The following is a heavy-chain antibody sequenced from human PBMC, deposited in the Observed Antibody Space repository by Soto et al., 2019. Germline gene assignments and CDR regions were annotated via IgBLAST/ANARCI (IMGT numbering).Heavy chain of an antibody. CDR1: GYTFTRYD. V-gene: IGHV1-8*01. J-gene: IGHJ6*02. D-gene: IGHD6-6*01. Sequence: ASVKVSCKASGYTFTRYDINWVRQATGQGLEWMGWMNPNSGNTGYAQKFQGRVTMTRNTSISTAYMELSSLRSEDTAVYYCARSIAARRGGYYYYYGMDVWGQGTTVTVSS. CDR2: MNPNSGNT. CDR3: ARSIAARRGGYYYYYGMDV.